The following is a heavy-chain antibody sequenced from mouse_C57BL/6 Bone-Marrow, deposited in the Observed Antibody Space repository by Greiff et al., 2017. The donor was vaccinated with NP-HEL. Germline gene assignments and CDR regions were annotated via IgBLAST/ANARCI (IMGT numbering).Heavy chain of an antibody. CDR1: GFTFNTYA. D-gene: IGHD2-4*01. Sequence: GGGLVQPKGSLKLSCAASGFTFNTYAMHWVRQAPGKGLEWVARIRSKSRNYATYYADSVKDRFTISRDDSQSMLYLQMNNLKTEDTAMYYCVRGLRRVFAYWGQGTLVTVSA. J-gene: IGHJ3*01. V-gene: IGHV10-3*01. CDR3: VRGLRRVFAY. CDR2: IRSKSRNYAT.